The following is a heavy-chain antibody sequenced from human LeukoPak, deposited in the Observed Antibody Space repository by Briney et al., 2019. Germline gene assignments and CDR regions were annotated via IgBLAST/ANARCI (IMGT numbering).Heavy chain of an antibody. Sequence: ASVKVSCKASGYPFTSYYMNWVRQAPGQGLEWMGIINPNGGSTTYAQRFQGRVSMTRDTSTSTVYMELTSLRSDDTAVCYCARDPISSNWPRGHWFDPWGQGTLVTVSS. CDR3: ARDPISSNWPRGHWFDP. V-gene: IGHV1-46*01. CDR1: GYPFTSYY. CDR2: INPNGGST. D-gene: IGHD6-13*01. J-gene: IGHJ5*02.